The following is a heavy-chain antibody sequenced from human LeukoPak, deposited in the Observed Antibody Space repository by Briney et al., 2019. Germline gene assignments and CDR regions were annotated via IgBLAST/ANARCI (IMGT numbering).Heavy chain of an antibody. J-gene: IGHJ4*02. D-gene: IGHD6-19*01. CDR1: GYTFTGYY. Sequence: ASVKVSCKASGYTFTGYYIHWVRQAPGQGLEWMGWINPYTGGTNYAQKFQGRVTMTRDTSISTAYMELSRLTSGDTAMYYCARVYNNDWYDYWGQGTLVTVSS. CDR2: INPYTGGT. CDR3: ARVYNNDWYDY. V-gene: IGHV1-2*02.